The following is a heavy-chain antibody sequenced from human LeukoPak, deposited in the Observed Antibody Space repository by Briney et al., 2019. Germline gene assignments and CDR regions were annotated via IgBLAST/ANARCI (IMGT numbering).Heavy chain of an antibody. CDR2: ISYDGSNK. V-gene: IGHV3-30-3*01. CDR1: GFTFSSYA. Sequence: GRSLRLSCAASGFTFSSYAMHWVRRAPGKGLEWVAVISYDGSNKYYADSVKGRFTISRDNSKNTLYLQMNSLRAEDTAVYYCARDAGRGWVGRSNYYGSGSYGYYFDCWGQGTLVTISS. J-gene: IGHJ4*02. D-gene: IGHD3-10*01. CDR3: ARDAGRGWVGRSNYYGSGSYGYYFDC.